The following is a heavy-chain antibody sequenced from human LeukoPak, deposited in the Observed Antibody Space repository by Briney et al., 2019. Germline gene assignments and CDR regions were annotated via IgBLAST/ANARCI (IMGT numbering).Heavy chain of an antibody. CDR3: AKDRNYRDLDSLDI. CDR1: GFTFDDYA. Sequence: GGSLRLSCAASGFTFDDYAMHWVRQPPGKGLEWVSGISWNSGSVGYADSVKGRFTISRDNAKNSLYLQMNSLRAEDTALYYCAKDRNYRDLDSLDIWGHGQMVTVSS. J-gene: IGHJ3*02. V-gene: IGHV3-9*01. D-gene: IGHD5-24*01. CDR2: ISWNSGSV.